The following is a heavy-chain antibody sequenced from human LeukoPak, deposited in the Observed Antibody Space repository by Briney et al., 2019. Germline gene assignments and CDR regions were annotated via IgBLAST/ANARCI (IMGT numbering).Heavy chain of an antibody. CDR3: ARDLLLYGDSSNWFDP. J-gene: IGHJ5*02. CDR2: IWYDGSNK. CDR1: GFTFSSYG. V-gene: IGHV3-33*01. Sequence: GGSLRLSCAASGFTFSSYGMHWVRQAPGKGLEWVAVIWYDGSNKYYADSVKGRFTISRDNSKNTLYLQMNSLRAEDTAVYYCARDLLLYGDSSNWFDPWGQGILVTVSS. D-gene: IGHD4-17*01.